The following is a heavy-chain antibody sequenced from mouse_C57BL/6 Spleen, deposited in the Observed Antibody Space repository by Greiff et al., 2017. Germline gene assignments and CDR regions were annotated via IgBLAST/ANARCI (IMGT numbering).Heavy chain of an antibody. D-gene: IGHD2-1*01. J-gene: IGHJ2*01. CDR3: ARAAGYGSTGVVDFDC. CDR2: LSYDGSN. Sequence: DVQLQESGPGLVKPSPSLSLSCSVTGYSITSGYYWHWIRQFPGNILGWMGYLSYDGSNNYNPSLKNRISITRDTSKNQFFMKLNSVTTEDTATYYGARAAGYGSTGVVDFDCWGQGATLTVCS. CDR1: GYSITSGYY. V-gene: IGHV3-6*01.